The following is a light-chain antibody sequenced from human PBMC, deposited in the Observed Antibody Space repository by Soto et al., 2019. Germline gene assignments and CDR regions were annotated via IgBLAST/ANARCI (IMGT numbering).Light chain of an antibody. CDR2: KAS. V-gene: IGKV1-5*03. CDR1: QSISDL. Sequence: DIQMTQSPSTLSASVGDRVTITCRASQSISDLLAWYQQKPGKAPKLLIYKASSLKSGVPSRFSGSGCGTEYTLTISSLQPDDFASYYCQQYNGYWTFGQGTKVEIK. CDR3: QQYNGYWT. J-gene: IGKJ1*01.